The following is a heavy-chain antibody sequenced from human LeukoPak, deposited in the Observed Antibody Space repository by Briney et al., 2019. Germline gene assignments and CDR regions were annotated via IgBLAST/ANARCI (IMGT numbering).Heavy chain of an antibody. CDR2: ISYDGSNK. D-gene: IGHD6-13*01. J-gene: IGHJ6*03. CDR1: GFTFSSYA. V-gene: IGHV3-30*04. CDR3: ARDRLASSSWSYLHNYYYSYYMDV. Sequence: GRSLRLSCAASGFTFSSYAMHWVRQAPGKGLEWVAVISYDGSNKYYADSVKGRFTISRDNSKNTLYLQMNSLRAEDTAVYYCARDRLASSSWSYLHNYYYSYYMDVWGKGTTVTVSS.